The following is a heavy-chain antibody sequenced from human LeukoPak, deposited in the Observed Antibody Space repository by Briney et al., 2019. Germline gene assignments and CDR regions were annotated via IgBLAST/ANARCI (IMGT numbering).Heavy chain of an antibody. CDR1: GFTFSSYS. CDR3: VKGSSGWYEGYFDY. J-gene: IGHJ4*02. V-gene: IGHV3-64D*09. D-gene: IGHD6-19*01. Sequence: GGSLRLSCAASGFTFSSYSMNWVRQAPGKGLEYVSTISSNGGSTYYADSVKGRFTISRDNSKNTLYLQMSSLRAEDTAVYYCVKGSSGWYEGYFDYWGQGTLVTVSS. CDR2: ISSNGGST.